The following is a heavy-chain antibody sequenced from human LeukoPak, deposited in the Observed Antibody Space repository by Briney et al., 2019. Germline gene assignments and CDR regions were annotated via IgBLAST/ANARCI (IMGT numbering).Heavy chain of an antibody. D-gene: IGHD3-16*01. Sequence: GGSLRLSCAASGFTFSSYGMHWVRQAPGKGLEWEAVIWYDGSNKYYADSVKGRFTLYSDSSRNTVYFQLNNLRVEDTAIYYCAKASWVSSTDAVRWGQGTLVTVSS. CDR1: GFTFSSYG. CDR2: IWYDGSNK. CDR3: AKASWVSSTDAVR. J-gene: IGHJ4*02. V-gene: IGHV3-33*06.